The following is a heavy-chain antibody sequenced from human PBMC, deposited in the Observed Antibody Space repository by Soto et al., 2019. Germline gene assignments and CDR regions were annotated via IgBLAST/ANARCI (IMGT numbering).Heavy chain of an antibody. CDR3: ARQWMDSYYFDY. Sequence: EVQLVESGGGLVQPGGSLRLSCAASGFTFSSYAMHWVRQAPGKGLEYVSAISSNGGSTYYANSVKGRLTISRDNSKNTLYLQMGSLIAYDMAVYYCARQWMDSYYFDYWAQVTLVNVSS. CDR1: GFTFSSYA. J-gene: IGHJ4*02. V-gene: IGHV3-64*01. D-gene: IGHD6-19*01. CDR2: ISSNGGST.